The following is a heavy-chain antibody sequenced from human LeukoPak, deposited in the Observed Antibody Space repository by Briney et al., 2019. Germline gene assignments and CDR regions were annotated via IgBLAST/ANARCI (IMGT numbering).Heavy chain of an antibody. D-gene: IGHD1-1*01. V-gene: IGHV3-33*01. Sequence: GGSLRLSCAASGFTFSSYGMHWVRQAPGKGLEWVAVIWYDGSNKYYADSVKGRFTISRDNSKNTLYLQMNSLRAEDKAVYYCARDRRSGTDYYYGMDVWGKGTTVTVSS. J-gene: IGHJ6*04. CDR1: GFTFSSYG. CDR3: ARDRRSGTDYYYGMDV. CDR2: IWYDGSNK.